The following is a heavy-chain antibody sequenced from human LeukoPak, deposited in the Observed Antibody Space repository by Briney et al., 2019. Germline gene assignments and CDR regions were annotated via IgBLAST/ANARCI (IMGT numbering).Heavy chain of an antibody. V-gene: IGHV4-59*01. CDR1: GGSISTDY. D-gene: IGHD2-15*01. J-gene: IGHJ3*02. Sequence: SETLSLTCTVSGGSISTDYWSWIRQPPGKGLDWIGYVSFGGGTNYNPSLKSRVITSADTSKNQFSLNLTSVTAADTTVYYCVRASVESGGAFDIWRQGAMVSVCS. CDR3: VRASVESGGAFDI. CDR2: VSFGGGT.